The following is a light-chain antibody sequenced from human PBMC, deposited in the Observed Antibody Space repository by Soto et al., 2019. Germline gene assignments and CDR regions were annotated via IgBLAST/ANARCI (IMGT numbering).Light chain of an antibody. V-gene: IGKV1-8*01. CDR1: QGISSY. CDR2: AAS. Sequence: AIRMTQSPSSFSASTGDRVTITCRASQGISSYLAWYQQKPGKAPKLLIYAASTLQGGVPSRFSGSRSGTAFTLTTGCLTSEDFETYYCQQYYSYPHTFGHGTKLEIK. CDR3: QQYYSYPHT. J-gene: IGKJ2*01.